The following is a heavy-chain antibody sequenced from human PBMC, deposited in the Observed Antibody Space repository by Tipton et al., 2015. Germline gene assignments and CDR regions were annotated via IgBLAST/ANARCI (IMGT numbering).Heavy chain of an antibody. CDR1: AGSITSGGYY. D-gene: IGHD3-3*01. Sequence: TLSLTCTVSAGSITSGGYYWSWIRQVPGKGLEWIGYIYYTGRTYYNPSLKSRVTMSVDTSKNQFSLQLSSVTAADTAVYYCAREVWDTDRSGYDYWGQGTLVTVSS. CDR3: AREVWDTDRSGYDY. CDR2: IYYTGRT. J-gene: IGHJ4*02. V-gene: IGHV4-31*03.